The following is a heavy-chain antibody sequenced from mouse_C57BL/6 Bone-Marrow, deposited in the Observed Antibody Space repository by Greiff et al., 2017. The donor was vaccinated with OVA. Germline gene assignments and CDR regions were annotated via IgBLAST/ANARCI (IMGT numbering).Heavy chain of an antibody. CDR2: IHPNSGST. CDR3: ARSIYYYGSSGAWFAY. Sequence: VQLQQPGAELVKPGASVKLSCKASGYTFTSYWMHWVEQRPGQGLEWIGMIHPNSGSTNYNEKFKSKATLTVDKSSSTAYMQLSSLTSEDSAVYYCARSIYYYGSSGAWFAYWGQGTLVTVSA. D-gene: IGHD1-1*01. CDR1: GYTFTSYW. J-gene: IGHJ3*01. V-gene: IGHV1-64*01.